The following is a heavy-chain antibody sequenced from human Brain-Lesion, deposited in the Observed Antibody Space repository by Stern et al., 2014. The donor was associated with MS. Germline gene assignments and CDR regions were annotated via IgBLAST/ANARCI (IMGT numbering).Heavy chain of an antibody. CDR2: IFNSGST. J-gene: IGHJ6*02. CDR3: ARGRVVPGFQYYATDV. V-gene: IGHV4-61*02. CDR1: GGSISSGGYY. Sequence: QLQLQESGPGLVKPSQTLSLSCTVSGGSISSGGYYWSWIRQPAGKGLEWIGRIFNSGSTSYHPSLQSRVTLSINTTKNQVSLRLNSMTAADTAVYYCARGRVVPGFQYYATDVWGQGTTVIVSS. D-gene: IGHD2-2*01.